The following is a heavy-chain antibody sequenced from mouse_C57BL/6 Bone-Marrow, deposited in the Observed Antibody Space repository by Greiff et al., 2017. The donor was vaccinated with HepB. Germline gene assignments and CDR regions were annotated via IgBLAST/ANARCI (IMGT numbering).Heavy chain of an antibody. CDR2: INPGSGGT. V-gene: IGHV1-54*01. D-gene: IGHD2-2*01. Sequence: LQESGAELVRPGTSVKVSCKASGYAFTNYLIEWVKQRPGQGLEWIGVINPGSGGTNYNEKFKGKATLTADKSSSTAYMQLSSLTSEDSAVYFCALWLRRLDYWGQGTTLTVSS. CDR3: ALWLRRLDY. J-gene: IGHJ2*01. CDR1: GYAFTNYL.